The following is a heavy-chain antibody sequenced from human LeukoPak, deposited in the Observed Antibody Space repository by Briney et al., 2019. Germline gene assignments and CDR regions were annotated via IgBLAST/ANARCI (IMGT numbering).Heavy chain of an antibody. CDR3: ARWYKYSSSWSPVNWFDP. D-gene: IGHD6-6*01. Sequence: PSGTLSLTCTVSGGSISSYYWSWIRQPPGKGLEWIGYIYYSGSTNYNPSLKSRVTISVDTSKNQFSLKLSSVTAADTAAYYCARWYKYSSSWSPVNWFDPWGQGTLVTVSS. CDR2: IYYSGST. CDR1: GGSISSYY. J-gene: IGHJ5*02. V-gene: IGHV4-59*01.